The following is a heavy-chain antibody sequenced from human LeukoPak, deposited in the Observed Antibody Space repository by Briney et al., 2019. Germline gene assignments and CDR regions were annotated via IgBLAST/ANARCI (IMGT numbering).Heavy chain of an antibody. J-gene: IGHJ4*02. D-gene: IGHD2-15*01. CDR3: ARWATDPIYEVVVAASPASYFDY. Sequence: NPSETLSLTCTVSGGSISSSSYYWGWIRQPPGKGLEWIGSIYYSGSTYYNPSLKSRVTISVETSKNQFSLKLSSVTAADTAVYYCARWATDPIYEVVVAASPASYFDYWGQGTLVTVSS. V-gene: IGHV4-39*07. CDR1: GGSISSSSYY. CDR2: IYYSGST.